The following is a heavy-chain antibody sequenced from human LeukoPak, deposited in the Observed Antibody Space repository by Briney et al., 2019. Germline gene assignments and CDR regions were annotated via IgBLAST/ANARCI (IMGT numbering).Heavy chain of an antibody. V-gene: IGHV4-34*01. J-gene: IGHJ6*02. CDR2: INHSGST. Sequence: PSETLSLTCAVYGGSFSGYYWSWIRQPPGKWLEWIGEINHSGSTNYNPSLKSRVTISVDTSKNQFSLKLSSVTAADTAVYYCARGPSRYYDISDGMDVWGQGTTVTVSS. D-gene: IGHD3-9*01. CDR3: ARGPSRYYDISDGMDV. CDR1: GGSFSGYY.